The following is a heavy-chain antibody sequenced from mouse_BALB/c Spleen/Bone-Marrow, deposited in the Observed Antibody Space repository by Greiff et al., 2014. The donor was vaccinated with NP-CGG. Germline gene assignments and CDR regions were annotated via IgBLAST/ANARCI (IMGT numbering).Heavy chain of an antibody. CDR2: IDPSDSYT. CDR3: ARDSITTVVATDY. Sequence: QVQLQQSGAELVKPGASVKLSCKASGYTFTSYWMHWVKQRPGQGLKWIGEIDPSDSYTNYNQKFKGKATLAVDKSSSTAYMQLSSLTSEDSAVYYCARDSITTVVATDYWGQGTTLTVSS. V-gene: IGHV1-69*02. J-gene: IGHJ2*01. D-gene: IGHD1-1*01. CDR1: GYTFTSYW.